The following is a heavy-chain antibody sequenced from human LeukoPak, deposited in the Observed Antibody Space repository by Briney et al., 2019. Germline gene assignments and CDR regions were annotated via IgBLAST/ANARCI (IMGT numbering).Heavy chain of an antibody. CDR3: ATNTGTVFDY. CDR1: GGSISSSSYY. D-gene: IGHD7-27*01. J-gene: IGHJ4*02. CDR2: IYYSGST. Sequence: SETLSLTCTVSGGSISSSSYYWGWIRQPPGKGLEWIGSIYYSGSTHYNPSLRSRVTISLEMSKHQFSLDLTSVTAADTAVYYCATNTGTVFDYWGQGALVTVSS. V-gene: IGHV4-39*07.